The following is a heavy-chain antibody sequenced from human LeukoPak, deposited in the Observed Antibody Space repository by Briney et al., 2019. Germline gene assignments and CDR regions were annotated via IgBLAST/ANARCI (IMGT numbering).Heavy chain of an antibody. J-gene: IGHJ4*02. V-gene: IGHV3-66*04. CDR2: IYSGGTI. Sequence: GGSLRLSCTASGFTVSSNYMSWVRQAPGEGLEWVSVIYSGGTIKYADSVKGRFTISRDISKNALYLQMNSLRAEDTAVYYCARLGYSSGWYFFFDYWGQGTLVTVSS. CDR3: ARLGYSSGWYFFFDY. D-gene: IGHD6-19*01. CDR1: GFTVSSNY.